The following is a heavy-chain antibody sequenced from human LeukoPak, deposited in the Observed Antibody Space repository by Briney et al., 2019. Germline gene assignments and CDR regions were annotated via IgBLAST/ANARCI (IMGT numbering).Heavy chain of an antibody. CDR3: AREYRSSWYGGWFDP. Sequence: ASVKVSCKASGYTFTSYGISWVRQAPGQGLEWMGWISAYNGNTNYAQKLQGRVTMTTDTSTSTAYMELRSLRSDDTAVYYCAREYRSSWYGGWFDPWGQGTLVTVSS. CDR1: GYTFTSYG. CDR2: ISAYNGNT. J-gene: IGHJ5*02. V-gene: IGHV1-18*01. D-gene: IGHD6-13*01.